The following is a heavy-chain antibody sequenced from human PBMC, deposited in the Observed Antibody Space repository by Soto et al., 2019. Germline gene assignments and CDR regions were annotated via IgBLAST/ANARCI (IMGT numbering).Heavy chain of an antibody. J-gene: IGHJ5*02. CDR2: IYHSGST. Sequence: SETLSLTCAVSGGSISSGGYSWSWIRQPPGKGLEWIGYIYHSGSTYYNPSLKSRVTISVDRSKNQFSLKLSSVTAADTAVYYCASYNWNANWFDPWGQGTLVTVSS. D-gene: IGHD1-20*01. CDR1: GGSISSGGYS. CDR3: ASYNWNANWFDP. V-gene: IGHV4-30-2*01.